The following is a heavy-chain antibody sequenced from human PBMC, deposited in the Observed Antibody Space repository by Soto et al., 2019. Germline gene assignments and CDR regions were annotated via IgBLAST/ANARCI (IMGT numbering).Heavy chain of an antibody. CDR3: VRGSFGYYGP. V-gene: IGHV3-49*04. J-gene: IGHJ5*02. D-gene: IGHD3-3*01. CDR1: GFSCGDYA. Sequence: HPGGSLRLSCTTSGFSCGDYAMTWVRQAPGKGLEWVGFIRNPGYGVTTEYATSVKGRFIISRDDSMSSAYLQLNSLKVDDSAVYYCVRGSFGYYGPWGQGSLVTVSS. CDR2: IRNPGYGVTT.